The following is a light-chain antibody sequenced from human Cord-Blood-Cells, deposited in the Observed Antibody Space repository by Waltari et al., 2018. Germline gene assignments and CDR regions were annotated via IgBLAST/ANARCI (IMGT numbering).Light chain of an antibody. CDR2: GSS. CDR1: QSVSSN. CDR3: QQYNNWPRT. Sequence: IVMTHSPATTSASPGERATLSCRASQSVSSNLPWDQQKPGQAPRLLLYGSSTRATRIPARFSGSGSGTEFTLTISSLQSEDFAVYYCQQYNNWPRTFGQGTKVEIK. V-gene: IGKV3-15*01. J-gene: IGKJ1*01.